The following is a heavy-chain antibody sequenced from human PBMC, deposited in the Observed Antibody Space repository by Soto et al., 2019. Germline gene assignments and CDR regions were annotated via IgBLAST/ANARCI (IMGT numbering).Heavy chain of an antibody. CDR1: GFTFSTYA. J-gene: IGHJ4*02. CDR2: ISASGDNS. D-gene: IGHD3-3*01. Sequence: GGSLRLSCAASGFTFSTYAMSWVRQAPGKGLEWVAGISASGDNSYYADSVKGRFTISRDNSKGTLYLQMNNLRAEDTAVYYCADGGEWSFNFVYWGQGTLVTVSS. CDR3: ADGGEWSFNFVY. V-gene: IGHV3-23*01.